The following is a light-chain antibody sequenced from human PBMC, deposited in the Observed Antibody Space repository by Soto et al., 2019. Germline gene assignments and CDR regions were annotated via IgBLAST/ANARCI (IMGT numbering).Light chain of an antibody. V-gene: IGKV3-20*01. J-gene: IGKJ1*01. CDR2: RAS. Sequence: EIVLTQSPGTLSLSPGERAALSCRASETVDSFLAWYQQKPGQAPRLFIFRASSRATGLPARFSASGSGTDFTLTISRLEPEDFAVYYCQQYGSSGTFGQGTEVDI. CDR1: ETVDSF. CDR3: QQYGSSGT.